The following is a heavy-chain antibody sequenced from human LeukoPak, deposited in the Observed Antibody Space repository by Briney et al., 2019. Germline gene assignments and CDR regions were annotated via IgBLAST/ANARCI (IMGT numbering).Heavy chain of an antibody. V-gene: IGHV4-31*03. CDR3: AREGHYYDSSGFDY. D-gene: IGHD3-22*01. CDR2: IYYSGST. CDR1: GGSISSGGYY. J-gene: IGHJ4*02. Sequence: SETLSLTCTVSGGSISSGGYYWSWIRQHPGKGLEWIGYIYYSGSTYYNPSLKSRVTISVDTSKNQFSLKLSSATAADTAVYYCAREGHYYDSSGFDYWGQGTLVTVSS.